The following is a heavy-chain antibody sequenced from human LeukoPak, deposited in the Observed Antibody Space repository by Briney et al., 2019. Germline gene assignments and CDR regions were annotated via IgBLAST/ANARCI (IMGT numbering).Heavy chain of an antibody. Sequence: PSETLSPTCAVYGGSFSGYYWSWIRQPPGKGLEWIGEINHSGSTNYNPSLKSRVTISVDTSKNQFSLKLSSVTAADAAVYYCALTGDIVATLDYWGQGTLVTVSS. J-gene: IGHJ4*02. CDR3: ALTGDIVATLDY. D-gene: IGHD5-12*01. CDR1: GGSFSGYY. V-gene: IGHV4-34*01. CDR2: INHSGST.